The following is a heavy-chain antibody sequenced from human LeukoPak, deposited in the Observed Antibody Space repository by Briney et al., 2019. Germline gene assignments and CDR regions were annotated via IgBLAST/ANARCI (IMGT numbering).Heavy chain of an antibody. CDR3: TRDLLASSGLYYFDY. D-gene: IGHD3-22*01. CDR1: GFTFGDYA. Sequence: GGSLRLSCTASGFTFGDYAMSWVRQAPGKGLEWVGFIRSKAYGGTTEYAASVKGRFTISRDDSKSIAYLQMNSLKTEDTAVYYCTRDLLASSGLYYFDYWGRGTLVTVSS. CDR2: IRSKAYGGTT. J-gene: IGHJ4*02. V-gene: IGHV3-49*04.